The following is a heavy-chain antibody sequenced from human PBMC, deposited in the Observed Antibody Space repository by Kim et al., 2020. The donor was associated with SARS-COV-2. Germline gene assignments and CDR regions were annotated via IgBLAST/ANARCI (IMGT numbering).Heavy chain of an antibody. CDR2: IYYSGST. Sequence: SETLSLTCTVSGGSISSYYWSWIRQPPGKGLEWIGYIYYSGSTNYNPSLKSRVTISVDTSKNQFSLKLSSVTAADTAVYYCARAPSGYDILTGYYSYYFDYWGQGTLVTVSS. J-gene: IGHJ4*02. D-gene: IGHD3-9*01. V-gene: IGHV4-59*13. CDR3: ARAPSGYDILTGYYSYYFDY. CDR1: GGSISSYY.